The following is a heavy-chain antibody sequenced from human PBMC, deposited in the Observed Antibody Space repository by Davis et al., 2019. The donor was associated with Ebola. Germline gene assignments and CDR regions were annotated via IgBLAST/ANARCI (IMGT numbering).Heavy chain of an antibody. CDR1: GLTVSSKA. J-gene: IGHJ3*02. D-gene: IGHD1-26*01. CDR3: GSGGYSGAFDI. Sequence: PGRSLRLSCAASGLTVSSKAMSWVRQAPGRGLEWVSVITVSGGITYNADSVTGRFTISRDTSKDTLYLQMNSLRAEDTAVYYCGSGGYSGAFDIWGQGTVVTVSS. V-gene: IGHV3-23*01. CDR2: ITVSGGIT.